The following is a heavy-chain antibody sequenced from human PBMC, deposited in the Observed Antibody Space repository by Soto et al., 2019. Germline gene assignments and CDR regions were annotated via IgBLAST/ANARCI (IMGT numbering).Heavy chain of an antibody. Sequence: SLRLSCAASGFTFSGYAMHWVRQAPGKGLEWVALISYDGSNKYYADSVKGRFTISRDSSKNTMYLQMNSLRAEDTAVFYCARGSGGYSYYGVDVWGQGTTVTVSS. V-gene: IGHV3-30-3*01. CDR1: GFTFSGYA. CDR3: ARGSGGYSYYGVDV. D-gene: IGHD3-16*01. J-gene: IGHJ6*02. CDR2: ISYDGSNK.